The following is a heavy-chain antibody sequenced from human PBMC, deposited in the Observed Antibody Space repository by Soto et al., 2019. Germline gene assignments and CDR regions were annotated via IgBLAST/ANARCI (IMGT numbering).Heavy chain of an antibody. CDR3: AQDAALYCSGGSCAEGAFDI. CDR1: GFTFSSYA. J-gene: IGHJ3*02. D-gene: IGHD2-15*01. Sequence: EVQLLESGGGLVQPGGSLRLSCAASGFTFSSYAMSWVRQAPGKGLEWVSAISGSGGSTYYADSVKGRFTISRDNSKNTLYLQMNSLRAEDTAVYYCAQDAALYCSGGSCAEGAFDIWGQGTMVTVSS. CDR2: ISGSGGST. V-gene: IGHV3-23*01.